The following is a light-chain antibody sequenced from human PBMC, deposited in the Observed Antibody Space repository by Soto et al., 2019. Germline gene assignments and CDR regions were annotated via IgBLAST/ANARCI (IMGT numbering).Light chain of an antibody. CDR3: KQHKNWPWT. Sequence: EIVMTQSPATLSVSPGECATLSCRASQSVTSNLAWYQQKLCQAPSLLIYGTSTRTTGMPARFSGRGSGTEFTLIDSSLQSEDFADYDCKQHKNWPWTFGQGTKVDIK. CDR2: GTS. J-gene: IGKJ1*01. V-gene: IGKV3-15*01. CDR1: QSVTSN.